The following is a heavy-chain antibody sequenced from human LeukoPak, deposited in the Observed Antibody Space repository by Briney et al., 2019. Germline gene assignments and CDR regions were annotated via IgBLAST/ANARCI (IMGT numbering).Heavy chain of an antibody. CDR2: MNPHSGNT. J-gene: IGHJ4*02. Sequence: ASVKVSCKASGYTFANYDINWVRQASGQGLEWMGWMNPHSGNTGYAQNFQGRVTMTTDTSTSTAYMELRSLRSDDTAVYYCARGYELLDYWGQGTLVTVSS. V-gene: IGHV1-8*01. D-gene: IGHD1-1*01. CDR1: GYTFANYD. CDR3: ARGYELLDY.